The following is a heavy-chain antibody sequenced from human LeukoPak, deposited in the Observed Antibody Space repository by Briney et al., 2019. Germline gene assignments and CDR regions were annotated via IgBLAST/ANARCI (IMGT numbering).Heavy chain of an antibody. CDR2: INPTNTSF. D-gene: IGHD3-10*01. CDR3: VRLRKNSDRSYYYYYYDS. J-gene: IGHJ5*01. Sequence: GGALRLSCVASGLTFSDYSVTWVRRAPGRGLEWVWSINPTNTSFYYAYAVSGRFTISRDKPRRSLYLQMDRLRAEDTAVYYCVRLRKNSDRSYYYYYYDSWGQGILVTVSS. CDR1: GLTFSDYS. V-gene: IGHV3-21*01.